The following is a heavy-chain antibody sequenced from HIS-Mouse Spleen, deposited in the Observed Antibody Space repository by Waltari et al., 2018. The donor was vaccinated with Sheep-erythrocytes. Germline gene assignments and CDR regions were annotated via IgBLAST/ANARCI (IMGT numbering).Heavy chain of an antibody. D-gene: IGHD6-13*01. J-gene: IGHJ2*01. Sequence: CAASGFTFSSYSMNWVRQAPGKGLEWVSYISSSSSNIYYADSVKGRFTISRDNAKNSLYLQMNSLRAEDTAVYYCASSSSSWYWYFDLWGRGTLVTVSS. CDR3: ASSSSSWYWYFDL. CDR2: ISSSSSNI. CDR1: GFTFSSYS. V-gene: IGHV3-48*01.